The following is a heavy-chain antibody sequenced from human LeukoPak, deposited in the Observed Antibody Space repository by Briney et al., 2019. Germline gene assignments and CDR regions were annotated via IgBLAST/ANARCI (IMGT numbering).Heavy chain of an antibody. D-gene: IGHD6-13*01. J-gene: IGHJ5*02. Sequence: GGSLRLSCAASGFTFSSYSMSWVRQAPGEGLEWVSAISGSGGSTYYAHSVKGRFTIYRDNSKNTLYLQMNSLRAEDTAVYYCAKDSYSSSWYSINWFDPWGQGTLVTVSS. CDR2: ISGSGGST. CDR1: GFTFSSYS. CDR3: AKDSYSSSWYSINWFDP. V-gene: IGHV3-23*01.